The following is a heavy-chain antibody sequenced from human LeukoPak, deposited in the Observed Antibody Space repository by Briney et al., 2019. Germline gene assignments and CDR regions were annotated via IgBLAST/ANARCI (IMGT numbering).Heavy chain of an antibody. CDR3: AKRDSGSWENWFDP. CDR1: GFTFRNYA. J-gene: IGHJ5*02. V-gene: IGHV3-23*01. Sequence: PGGSLRLFCAASGFTFRNYAMSWVRQAPGKGLEWVSVISGGGDYTYYADSVKGRFTISRDNSKNTLYLQMNSLRAEDTAVYYCAKRDSGSWENWFDPWGQGTLVTVSS. CDR2: ISGGGDYT. D-gene: IGHD1-26*01.